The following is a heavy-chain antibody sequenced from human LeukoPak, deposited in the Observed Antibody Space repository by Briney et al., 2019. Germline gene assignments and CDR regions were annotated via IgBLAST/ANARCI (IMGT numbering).Heavy chain of an antibody. CDR1: GGSFSGYY. Sequence: TPSETLSLTCAVYGGSFSGYYWSWIRQPPGKGLEWIGEINHSGSTNYNPSLKSRVTISVDTSKNQFSLKLSSVTAADTAVYYCASTYGDCPRYYYYYMDVWGKGTTVTVSS. CDR2: INHSGST. J-gene: IGHJ6*03. V-gene: IGHV4-34*01. CDR3: ASTYGDCPRYYYYYMDV. D-gene: IGHD4-17*01.